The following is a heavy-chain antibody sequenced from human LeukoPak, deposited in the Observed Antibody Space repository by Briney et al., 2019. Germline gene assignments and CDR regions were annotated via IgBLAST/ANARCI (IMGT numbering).Heavy chain of an antibody. D-gene: IGHD1-26*01. CDR2: ISGSGARK. J-gene: IGHJ3*01. CDR3: AKGSREWELLDAFDF. CDR1: GFTFSSYG. Sequence: GGSLRLSCAASGFTFSSYGMSWVRQAPGKGLGCVSGISGSGARKDYADSVKGRFTISRDNAKNTLYLQMSSLRAEDTAVYYCAKGSREWELLDAFDFWGQGTKVAVSS. V-gene: IGHV3-23*01.